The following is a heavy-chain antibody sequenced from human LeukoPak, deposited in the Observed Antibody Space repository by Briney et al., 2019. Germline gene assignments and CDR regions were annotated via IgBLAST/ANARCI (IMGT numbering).Heavy chain of an antibody. CDR2: IYTSGST. CDR3: AYYDFWSGYFN. Sequence: PSETLSLTCTVSGGSISSYYWSWIRQPAGKGLEWIGRIYTSGSTNYNPSLKSRVTMSVDTSKNQFSLKLSSVTAADTAVYCCAYYDFWSGYFNWGQGTLVTVSS. V-gene: IGHV4-4*07. J-gene: IGHJ4*02. D-gene: IGHD3-3*01. CDR1: GGSISSYY.